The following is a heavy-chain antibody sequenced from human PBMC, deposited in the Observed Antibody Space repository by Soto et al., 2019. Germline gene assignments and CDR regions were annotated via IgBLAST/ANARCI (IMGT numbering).Heavy chain of an antibody. D-gene: IGHD3-22*01. CDR2: ILVGSGQT. V-gene: IGHV1-58*01. Sequence: ASVKVSGKASGSTFTSSTVNWVRQARGQPPEWIGWILVGSGQTNSAQKFQGRVAITRDMSTYTAYLELNSLRSDDSAVYYCAAISSGYYRVFDYWGQGTPVTVSS. J-gene: IGHJ4*02. CDR3: AAISSGYYRVFDY. CDR1: GSTFTSST.